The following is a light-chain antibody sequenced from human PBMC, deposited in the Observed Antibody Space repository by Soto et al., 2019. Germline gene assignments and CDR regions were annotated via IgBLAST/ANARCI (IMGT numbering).Light chain of an antibody. CDR3: SSHTTYSTRI. V-gene: IGLV2-14*01. CDR1: SSDIGSYNY. Sequence: QSALTQPASVSGSPGQSIAISCTGTSSDIGSYNYVSWYQQHPGKAPKLIIHEVSNRPSGISDHFSGSKSGNTASLTISGLQADDEADYYCSSHTTYSTRIFGTVTKLTVL. CDR2: EVS. J-gene: IGLJ1*01.